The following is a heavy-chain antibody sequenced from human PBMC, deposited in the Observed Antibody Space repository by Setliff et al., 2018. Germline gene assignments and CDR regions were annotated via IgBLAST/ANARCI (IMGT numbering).Heavy chain of an antibody. CDR2: INPHGSEK. CDR3: ARDGGMGMIKGYYYGLDV. CDR1: GLSYINDW. D-gene: IGHD3-16*01. J-gene: IGHJ6*02. V-gene: IGHV3-7*01. Sequence: GGSLRLSCTASGLSYINDWVSWVRQAPGKGLEWLASINPHGSEKYYANSVKGRFTISRDNAKNSLYLQMNSLRAEDTAVYYCARDGGMGMIKGYYYGLDVWGQGTSVTVSS.